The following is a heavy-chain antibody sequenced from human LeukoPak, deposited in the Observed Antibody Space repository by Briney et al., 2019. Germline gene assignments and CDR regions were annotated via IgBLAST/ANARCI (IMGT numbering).Heavy chain of an antibody. Sequence: GGSLRLSCAASGFTFSSYGMHWVRQAPGKGLEWVAVISYDGSNKYYADSVKGRFTISRDNSKNTLYLQMNSLRAEDTAVYYCVRPLGGRYFDWLSYGMDVWGQGTTVTVSS. CDR2: ISYDGSNK. V-gene: IGHV3-30*03. D-gene: IGHD3-9*01. CDR1: GFTFSSYG. CDR3: VRPLGGRYFDWLSYGMDV. J-gene: IGHJ6*02.